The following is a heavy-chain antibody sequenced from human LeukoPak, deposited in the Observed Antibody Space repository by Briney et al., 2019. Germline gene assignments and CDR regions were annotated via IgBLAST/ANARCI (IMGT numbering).Heavy chain of an antibody. Sequence: PGGSLRLSCAASGFTFSNDWMNWVRQAPGKGLEWVGRIKSNIDGGATDYAAPVKGRFTISRDDSKNTLYLQMNSRKTEDTAVYYCTTGGNVLVAGTRAFDIWGQGTMVTVSS. D-gene: IGHD6-19*01. CDR3: TTGGNVLVAGTRAFDI. J-gene: IGHJ3*02. V-gene: IGHV3-15*07. CDR2: IKSNIDGGAT. CDR1: GFTFSNDW.